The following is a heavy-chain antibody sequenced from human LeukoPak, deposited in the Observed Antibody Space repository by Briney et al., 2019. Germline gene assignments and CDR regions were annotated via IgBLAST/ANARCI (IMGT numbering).Heavy chain of an antibody. CDR2: IWSDGSNK. CDR1: GFTFSSYG. V-gene: IGHV3-33*01. CDR3: ARDHSYGLYLDY. J-gene: IGHJ4*02. D-gene: IGHD5-18*01. Sequence: GRSLRPSCAASGFTFSSYGMHWVRQAPGKGLEWVALIWSDGSNKYYVDSVKGRFTISRDNSKNTLYLQMNSLRAEDTAVYYCARDHSYGLYLDYWGQGTLVTVSS.